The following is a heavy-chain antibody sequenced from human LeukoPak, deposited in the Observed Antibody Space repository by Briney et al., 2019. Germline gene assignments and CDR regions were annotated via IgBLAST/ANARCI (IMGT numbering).Heavy chain of an antibody. Sequence: ASVKVSCKASGYTFTGYYMHWVRQAPGQGLEWMGWINPNSGGTNYAQKFQGRVTMTRDTSISTAYMELSRLRSDDTAVYYCASETGTYGGGAFDIWGQGTMVTVSS. CDR1: GYTFTGYY. CDR2: INPNSGGT. CDR3: ASETGTYGGGAFDI. D-gene: IGHD1-1*01. J-gene: IGHJ3*02. V-gene: IGHV1-2*02.